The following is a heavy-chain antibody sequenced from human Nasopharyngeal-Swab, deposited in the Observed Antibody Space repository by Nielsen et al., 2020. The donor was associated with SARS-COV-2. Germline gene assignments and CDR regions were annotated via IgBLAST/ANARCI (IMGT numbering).Heavy chain of an antibody. J-gene: IGHJ4*02. D-gene: IGHD1-26*01. CDR1: GFTFSDYY. CDR3: ARAREKVGATNY. CDR2: ISSSGSTI. V-gene: IGHV3-11*01. Sequence: GESLKISCAASGFTFSDYYMSWIRQAPGKGLEWVSYISSSGSTIYYADSVKGRFTISRDNAKNSLYLQMNSLRAEDTAVYYCARAREKVGATNYWGQGTLVTVSS.